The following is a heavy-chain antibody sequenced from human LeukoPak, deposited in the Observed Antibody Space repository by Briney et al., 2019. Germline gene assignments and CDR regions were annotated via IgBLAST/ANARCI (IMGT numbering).Heavy chain of an antibody. CDR3: ARDLYYYDSSGGQGY. J-gene: IGHJ4*02. CDR1: GGSFSVYY. Sequence: PSETLSLTCAVYGGSFSVYYWRLIRQPPGKGLEWIGEINHSGSTNYNPSLKSRVTISVDTSKNQFSLKLSSVTAADTAVYYCARDLYYYDSSGGQGYWGQGTLVTVSS. CDR2: INHSGST. V-gene: IGHV4-34*01. D-gene: IGHD3-22*01.